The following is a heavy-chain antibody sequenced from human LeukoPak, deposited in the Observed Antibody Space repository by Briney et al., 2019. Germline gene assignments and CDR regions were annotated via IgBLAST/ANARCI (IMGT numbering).Heavy chain of an antibody. CDR1: GGSISSYY. D-gene: IGHD6-25*01. CDR3: ARAGGVKTAALDLDY. J-gene: IGHJ4*02. V-gene: IGHV4-59*01. CDR2: FYYSGST. Sequence: SETLSLTCTVSGGSISSYYWSWIRQPPGKGLEWIAYFYYSGSTNYNPSLKSRVTISIDTSKNQFSLKLTSVTTADTAVYYCARAGGVKTAALDLDYWGQGTLVTVSS.